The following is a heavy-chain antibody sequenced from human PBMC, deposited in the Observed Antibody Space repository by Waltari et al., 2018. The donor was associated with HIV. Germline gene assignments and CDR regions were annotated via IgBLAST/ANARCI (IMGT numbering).Heavy chain of an antibody. D-gene: IGHD2-2*01. V-gene: IGHV3-30*01. CDR2: ISFDGSNK. CDR1: GFTFSGYA. J-gene: IGHJ4*02. CDR3: ARDQRSYQLLFIGVFDS. Sequence: QVQLVESGGGVVQPGRSLRLSCAASGFTFSGYAMHWVRQAPGKGLEWVALISFDGSNKYYADSVKGRFTISRDNSNNTLYLQMNSLRAEDTAVYYCARDQRSYQLLFIGVFDSWGQGALVTVSS.